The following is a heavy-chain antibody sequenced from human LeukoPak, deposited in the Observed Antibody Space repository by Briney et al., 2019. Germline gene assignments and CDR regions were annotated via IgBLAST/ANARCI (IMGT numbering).Heavy chain of an antibody. CDR1: GGSMRGYY. CDR2: LFYSGST. Sequence: SETLSLTCTVSGGSMRGYYWSWIRQPPGKGLEWIAYLFYSGSTDYNPSLESRVTISVDTSKNQFSLKLRSVTAADTAVYYCATVAVIRGVTYFDYWGQGTLVTVSS. CDR3: ATVAVIRGVTYFDY. D-gene: IGHD3-10*01. V-gene: IGHV4-59*01. J-gene: IGHJ4*02.